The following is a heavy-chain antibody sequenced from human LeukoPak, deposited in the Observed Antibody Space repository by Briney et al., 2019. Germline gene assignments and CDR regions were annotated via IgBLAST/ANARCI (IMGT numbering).Heavy chain of an antibody. V-gene: IGHV4-59*08. D-gene: IGHD2/OR15-2a*01. J-gene: IGHJ4*02. CDR2: IYYSGST. Sequence: SETLSLTCTVSGGSISSYYWSWTRQPPGKGLEWIGYIYYSGSTNYNPSLKSRVTISVDTSKNQFSLKLSPVTAADTAVYYCARHAFLGFDYWGQGTLVTVSS. CDR3: ARHAFLGFDY. CDR1: GGSISSYY.